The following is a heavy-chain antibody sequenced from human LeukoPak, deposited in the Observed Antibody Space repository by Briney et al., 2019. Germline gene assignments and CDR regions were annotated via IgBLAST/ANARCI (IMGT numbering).Heavy chain of an antibody. V-gene: IGHV4-59*01. Sequence: SETLSLTCTVSSGSIYSYYWSWIRQPPGKGLEWIGYVYYSGSTNFNPSLESRVTISVDTAKNQFSLRLTSVTAADTAVYFCARALRHQLVTGWFDPWGQGTLVTVSS. D-gene: IGHD6-13*01. CDR1: SGSIYSYY. CDR2: VYYSGST. J-gene: IGHJ5*02. CDR3: ARALRHQLVTGWFDP.